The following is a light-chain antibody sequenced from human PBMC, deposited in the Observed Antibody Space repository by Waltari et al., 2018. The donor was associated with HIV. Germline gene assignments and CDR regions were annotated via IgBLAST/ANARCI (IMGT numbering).Light chain of an antibody. CDR3: QSYDSSLRGHV. J-gene: IGLJ1*01. CDR1: SSNIGAGFD. V-gene: IGLV1-40*01. Sequence: QSVLTQPPSVSGAPGQRITISCTGSSSNIGAGFDVHWYQHLPGKAPKGLISGNTNRPSGVPDRFSGSKSCTSASLAITGLQADDEGDYYCQSYDSSLRGHVFGSGTKVAV. CDR2: GNT.